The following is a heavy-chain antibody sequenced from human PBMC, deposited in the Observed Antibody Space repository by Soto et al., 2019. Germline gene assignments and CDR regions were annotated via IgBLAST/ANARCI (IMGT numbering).Heavy chain of an antibody. V-gene: IGHV2-5*01. Sequence: SGPTLVNPTQTLTLTCTFSGFSLTTYGVGVGWIRQPPGKALEWLALIFWNDDERYSPSLKSRLTITKDTSKNQVVFTMTNMDPGDTPTYFCVHTGYSYDPFASWGRGTLVTVPS. CDR2: IFWNDDE. CDR1: GFSLTTYGVG. D-gene: IGHD5-18*01. CDR3: VHTGYSYDPFAS. J-gene: IGHJ4*02.